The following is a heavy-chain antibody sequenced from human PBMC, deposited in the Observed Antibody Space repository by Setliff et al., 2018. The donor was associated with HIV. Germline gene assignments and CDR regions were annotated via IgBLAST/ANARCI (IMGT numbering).Heavy chain of an antibody. CDR2: ISAYNGKT. V-gene: IGHV1-18*01. J-gene: IGHJ4*02. Sequence: ASVKVSCKASGFPFSSYGISWVRQAPGQGLEWMGWISAYNGKTEYAQKSQGRVTMTIDIPTTTAYMEMRSLRFDDTAVYYCARGFTYRGYYYGSGSYYNIQQPIDYWGQGTLVTVSS. CDR1: GFPFSSYG. CDR3: ARGFTYRGYYYGSGSYYNIQQPIDY. D-gene: IGHD3-10*01.